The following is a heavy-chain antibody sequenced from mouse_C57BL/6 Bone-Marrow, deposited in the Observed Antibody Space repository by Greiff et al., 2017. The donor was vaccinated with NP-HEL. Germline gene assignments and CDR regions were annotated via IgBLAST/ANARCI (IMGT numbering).Heavy chain of an antibody. V-gene: IGHV1-64*01. CDR1: GYTFTSYW. Sequence: VQLQQPGAELVKPGASVTLSCKASGYTFTSYWMHWVKQRPGQGLEWIGMIHPNSGSTNYNEKFKSKATLTVDKFSSPAYMQLSSLTSEDSAVYDCARKGGYYGSSLYWYFDVWGTETTGTVSS. J-gene: IGHJ1*03. CDR2: IHPNSGST. CDR3: ARKGGYYGSSLYWYFDV. D-gene: IGHD1-1*01.